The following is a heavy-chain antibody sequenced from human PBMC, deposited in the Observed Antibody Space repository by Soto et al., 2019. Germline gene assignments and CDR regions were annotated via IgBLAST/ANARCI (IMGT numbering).Heavy chain of an antibody. D-gene: IGHD2-15*01. V-gene: IGHV3-23*01. CDR3: AKDIGPLHCIGGNCSFPFDL. CDR1: EFTFSSYA. Sequence: EVQLLESGGGLVQPGGSLRLSCAASEFTFSSYAMSWARQAPGTGLEWVSAISGSGGSTYYADSLKGRLTISRDNSKNTLYLQMNSLRAADTAVYYCAKDIGPLHCIGGNCSFPFDLWGRGTLVTVSS. J-gene: IGHJ2*01. CDR2: ISGSGGST.